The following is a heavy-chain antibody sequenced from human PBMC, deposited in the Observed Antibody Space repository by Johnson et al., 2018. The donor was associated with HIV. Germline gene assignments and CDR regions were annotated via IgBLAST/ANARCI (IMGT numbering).Heavy chain of an antibody. V-gene: IGHV3-NL1*01. CDR1: GFTFSNYA. CDR2: IYSSGST. J-gene: IGHJ3*02. D-gene: IGHD1-7*01. Sequence: QVQLVESGGGVVQPGRSLRVSCAVSGFTFSNYAMYWVRQAPGKGLEWVSIIYSSGSTYYADSVKGRFTTSRDNSKNTVYLKMNSLRVEDTAVYYCARDSVRELHLPDGFDIWGQGTMVTVSS. CDR3: ARDSVRELHLPDGFDI.